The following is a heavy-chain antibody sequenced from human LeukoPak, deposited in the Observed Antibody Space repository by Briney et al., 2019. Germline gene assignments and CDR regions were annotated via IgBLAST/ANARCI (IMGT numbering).Heavy chain of an antibody. CDR3: AHSDSSGYYDAFDI. D-gene: IGHD3-22*01. Sequence: SGASLGETPQTPTPTLPLSGFLINTNGGWVGGGPHPPRKAPGWVALIYWNDDKRYSPSLKSRLTITKDTSKNQVVLTMTNMDPVDTATYYCAHSDSSGYYDAFDIWGQGTMVTVSS. CDR2: IYWNDDK. J-gene: IGHJ3*02. CDR1: GFLINTNGGW. V-gene: IGHV2-5*01.